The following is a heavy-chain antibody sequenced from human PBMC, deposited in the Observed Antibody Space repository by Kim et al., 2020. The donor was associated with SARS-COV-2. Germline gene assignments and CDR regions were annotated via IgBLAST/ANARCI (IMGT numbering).Heavy chain of an antibody. D-gene: IGHD6-19*01. J-gene: IGHJ4*02. Sequence: YSPSLKSRVNIPVDTSKNQFARKLSSVTAEATAVYYWARQAVAGTYYFDFWGQGTLVTVSS. CDR3: ARQAVAGTYYFDF. V-gene: IGHV4-39*01.